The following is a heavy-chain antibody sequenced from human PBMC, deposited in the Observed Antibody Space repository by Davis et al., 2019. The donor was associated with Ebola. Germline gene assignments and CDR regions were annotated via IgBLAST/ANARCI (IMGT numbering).Heavy chain of an antibody. CDR2: TYYKSKWYN. J-gene: IGHJ4*02. CDR3: ARGWLRSKFDY. CDR1: GDSVSSAG. V-gene: IGHV6-1*01. Sequence: HSQTLSLTCAISGDSVSSAGWNWIRQSPSRGLEWLGRTYYKSKWYNDYAVSVKSRITINPDTSKNQFSLQLTSVTPEDTAVYYCARGWLRSKFDYWGRGTLVTVSS. D-gene: IGHD5-12*01.